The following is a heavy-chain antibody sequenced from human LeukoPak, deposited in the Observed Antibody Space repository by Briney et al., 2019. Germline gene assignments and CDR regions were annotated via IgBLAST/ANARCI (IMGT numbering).Heavy chain of an antibody. Sequence: PGGSLRLSCVASGVTSSGFPMSWVRQAPGRGLEWVSAIRTDGTFYLDSVKGRFTVSRDKSKNTVFLQMTSLRAEDTAIYYCAKVNWNDVDSDCWGQGTLVTVSS. CDR1: GVTSSGFP. CDR2: IRTDGT. CDR3: AKVNWNDVDSDC. V-gene: IGHV3-23*01. J-gene: IGHJ4*02. D-gene: IGHD1-1*01.